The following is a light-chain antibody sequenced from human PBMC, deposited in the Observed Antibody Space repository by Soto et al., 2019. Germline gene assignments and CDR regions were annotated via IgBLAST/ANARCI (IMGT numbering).Light chain of an antibody. CDR2: DAS. J-gene: IGKJ1*01. CDR3: QQYNSYSRT. CDR1: QSISTW. Sequence: DIQMTQPPSTLSASVGDRVTITCRASQSISTWLAWYQQKPGKAPKLLMYDASTLQSGVPSRFSGSGSGTDFTLTSSCLQTDVFGTYVCQQYNSYSRTFGQGTKVEIK. V-gene: IGKV1-5*01.